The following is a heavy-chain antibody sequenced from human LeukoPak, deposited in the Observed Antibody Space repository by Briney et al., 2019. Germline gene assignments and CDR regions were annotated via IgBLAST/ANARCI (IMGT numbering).Heavy chain of an antibody. J-gene: IGHJ5*02. CDR1: GGSISNYY. CDR2: IYYSGSI. D-gene: IGHD1-1*01. V-gene: IGHV4-59*12. Sequence: SETLSLTCTVSGGSISNYYWSWIREPPGKGLEWIGYIYYSGSINYNPSLRSRVTISIDTSKDQFSLKLSSVTAADTAVYYCARGNWNWFDPWGQGTLVTVSS. CDR3: ARGNWNWFDP.